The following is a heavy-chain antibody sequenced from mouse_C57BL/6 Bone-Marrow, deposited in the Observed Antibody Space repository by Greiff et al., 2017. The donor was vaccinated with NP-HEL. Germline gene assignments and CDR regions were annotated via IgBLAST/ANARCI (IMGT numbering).Heavy chain of an antibody. Sequence: VHVKQSGPELVKPGASVKMSCKASGYTFTDYNMHWVKQSHGKSLEWIGYINPNNGGTSYNQKFKGKATLTVNKSSSTAYMELRSLTSEDSAVYYCAREDYGSSDWYFDVWGTGTTVTVSS. J-gene: IGHJ1*03. CDR1: GYTFTDYN. CDR2: INPNNGGT. CDR3: AREDYGSSDWYFDV. V-gene: IGHV1-22*01. D-gene: IGHD1-1*01.